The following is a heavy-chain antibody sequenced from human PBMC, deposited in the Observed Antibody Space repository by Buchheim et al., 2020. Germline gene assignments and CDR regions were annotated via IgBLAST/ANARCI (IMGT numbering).Heavy chain of an antibody. Sequence: QVQLVESGGGLVKPGGSLRLSCAASGFTFSDFYMTWIRQAPGKGLEWVSYISTSSTDTDFADSVKGRFTISRANAKNSLYLQMNSLRAEDTAVYYCARYFGAGSSYGMDVWGQGTT. CDR3: ARYFGAGSSYGMDV. V-gene: IGHV3-11*05. CDR1: GFTFSDFY. CDR2: ISTSSTDT. D-gene: IGHD3-10*01. J-gene: IGHJ6*02.